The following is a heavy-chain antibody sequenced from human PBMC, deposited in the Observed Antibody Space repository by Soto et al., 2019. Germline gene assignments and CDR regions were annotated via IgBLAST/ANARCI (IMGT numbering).Heavy chain of an antibody. CDR3: VRIRYQLPSSVLWLDP. CDR2: INHVGGT. Sequence: SEPLSLTCAVYGGFLSESYWTWIRQPPGKGLEWIGEINHVGGTNYNPSLKSRVTMSVDTSQNQFSLRLISVTAADTAMYFCVRIRYQLPSSVLWLDPWGQGTPVTVSS. CDR1: GGFLSESY. J-gene: IGHJ5*02. D-gene: IGHD3-16*01. V-gene: IGHV4-34*01.